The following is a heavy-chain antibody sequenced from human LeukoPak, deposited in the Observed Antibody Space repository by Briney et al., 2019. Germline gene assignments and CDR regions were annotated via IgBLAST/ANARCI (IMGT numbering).Heavy chain of an antibody. CDR1: GFTFRSFW. V-gene: IGHV3-74*03. D-gene: IGHD2-2*01. CDR2: INSDGSST. CDR3: ARTLGVPSAFDP. Sequence: GGSLRLSCAVSGFTFRSFWMHWVRQAPGEGLLWVSRINSDGSSTTYADPVKGRFTISRDNTKNTLYLQMNSLRAEDTAAYYCARTLGVPSAFDPWGQGTLVTVSS. J-gene: IGHJ5*02.